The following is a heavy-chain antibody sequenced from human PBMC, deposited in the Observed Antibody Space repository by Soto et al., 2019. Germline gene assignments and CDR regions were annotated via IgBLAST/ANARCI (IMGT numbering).Heavy chain of an antibody. CDR1: GFTFSSYS. CDR3: ARDPSMGRYSGYDWRFDP. Sequence: RGSLRLSCAASGFTFSSYSMNWVRQAPGKGLEWVSSISSSSSYIYYADSVKGRFTISRDNAKNSLYLQMNSLRAEDTAVYYCARDPSMGRYSGYDWRFDPWGQGTLVTVSS. J-gene: IGHJ5*02. D-gene: IGHD5-12*01. CDR2: ISSSSSYI. V-gene: IGHV3-21*01.